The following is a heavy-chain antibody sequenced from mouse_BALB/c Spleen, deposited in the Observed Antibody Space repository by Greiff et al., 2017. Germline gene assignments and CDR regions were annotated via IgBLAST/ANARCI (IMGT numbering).Heavy chain of an antibody. CDR3: VRLPRYDYSYFDY. Sequence: EVHLVESGGGLVQPIGSLKLSCAASGFTFNTYAMNWVRQAPGKGLEWVARIRSKSNNYAPYYADSVKDRFTISRDDSQSMIYLQMYNLKTEDTAIYYCVRLPRYDYSYFDYWGEGTTLTVSS. J-gene: IGHJ2*01. CDR1: GFTFNTYA. D-gene: IGHD2-4*01. V-gene: IGHV10-1*02. CDR2: IRSKSNNYAP.